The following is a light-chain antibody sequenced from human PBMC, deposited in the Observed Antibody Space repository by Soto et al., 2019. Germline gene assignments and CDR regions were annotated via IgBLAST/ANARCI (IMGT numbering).Light chain of an antibody. CDR1: QNIRTR. CDR2: EAS. V-gene: IGKV1-5*01. Sequence: STLSASVGDRVTITCRASQNIRTRLAWYQQKSGKAPSLLIYEASTVQSGVPSRFSGSGAGTEFTLTISSLQPHDFATYYCQQYESYSPTFGQGTKVDIK. J-gene: IGKJ1*01. CDR3: QQYESYSPT.